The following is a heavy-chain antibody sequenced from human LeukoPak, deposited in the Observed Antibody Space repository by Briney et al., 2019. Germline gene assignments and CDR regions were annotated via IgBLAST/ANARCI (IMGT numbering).Heavy chain of an antibody. D-gene: IGHD6-19*01. J-gene: IGHJ4*02. V-gene: IGHV3-23*01. CDR3: AKDLSYTSGASDH. CDR1: GFTFSAFA. CDR2: ITDDGYNT. Sequence: GGSLRLSCAASGFTFSAFAMTWVRQAPGKELEWVSTITDDGYNTYSADSVKGRITFSRDNSKNTLSLQLRSLRAEDTAVYYCAKDLSYTSGASDHWGQGTLVTVSS.